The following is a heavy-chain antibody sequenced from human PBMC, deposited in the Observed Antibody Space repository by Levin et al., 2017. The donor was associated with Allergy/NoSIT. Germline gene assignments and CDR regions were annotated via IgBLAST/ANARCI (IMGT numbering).Heavy chain of an antibody. CDR3: AQGGWYECFEY. V-gene: IGHV3-23*01. Sequence: GGSLRLSCAASGFTFRSFSMSWVRQTPGKGLECVSTISSPGTTTYYAESVKGRFTISRDNSKNTLYLQMNSLRDEDTAVYYCAQGGWYECFEYWGQGTLVTVSS. D-gene: IGHD6-19*01. CDR2: ISSPGTTT. J-gene: IGHJ4*02. CDR1: GFTFRSFS.